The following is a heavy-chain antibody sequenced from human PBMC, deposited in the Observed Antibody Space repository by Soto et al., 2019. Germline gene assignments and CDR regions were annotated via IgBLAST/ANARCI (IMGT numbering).Heavy chain of an antibody. V-gene: IGHV3-23*01. CDR3: VKRASIPGRFYYYGMDV. Sequence: PGGSLRLSCAASGFTFSSYAMSWVRQAPGKGLEWVSSITNSGGSTYYADSVKGRFTISRDNSKNTLYLQMNSLRAEDTAIYYCVKRASIPGRFYYYGMDVWGQGTTVTVSS. CDR2: ITNSGGST. D-gene: IGHD6-6*01. J-gene: IGHJ6*02. CDR1: GFTFSSYA.